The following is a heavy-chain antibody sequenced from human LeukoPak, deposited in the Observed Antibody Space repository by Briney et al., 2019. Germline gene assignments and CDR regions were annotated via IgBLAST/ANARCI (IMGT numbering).Heavy chain of an antibody. CDR2: IIPIFDTA. CDR3: VRDYDTSGPQKTYFDF. J-gene: IGHJ4*02. CDR1: VGTFSSYA. V-gene: IGHV1-69*06. D-gene: IGHD3-22*01. Sequence: SVTVSFTASVGTFSSYALSWVRQAPGRGIEWMGRIIPIFDTADYTQKFQGRLTFTVDKSTGTAFMELSSLRSEDSATYYCVRDYDTSGPQKTYFDFWGQGTLVTVSS.